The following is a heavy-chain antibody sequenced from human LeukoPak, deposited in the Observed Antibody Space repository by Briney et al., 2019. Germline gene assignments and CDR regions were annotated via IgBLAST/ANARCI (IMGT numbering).Heavy chain of an antibody. CDR3: AKGNWNYPLDY. Sequence: GGSLRHSCAASGFTFSSYAISWVRQAPGKGLEWVSAISGSGGSTYYADSVKGRFTISRDNSKNTLYLQMNSLRAEDTAVYYCAKGNWNYPLDYWGQGTLVTVSS. CDR1: GFTFSSYA. V-gene: IGHV3-23*01. D-gene: IGHD1-7*01. J-gene: IGHJ4*02. CDR2: ISGSGGST.